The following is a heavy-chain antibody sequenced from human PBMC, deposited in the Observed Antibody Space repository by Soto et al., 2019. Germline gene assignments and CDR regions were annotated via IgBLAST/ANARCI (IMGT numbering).Heavy chain of an antibody. D-gene: IGHD3-3*01. V-gene: IGHV1-18*04. J-gene: IGHJ6*02. CDR1: GYTFTSYG. CDR2: ISAYNGNT. CDR3: ARDLRFLEWLPLHYYYYGMDV. Sequence: ASVKVSCKASGYTFTSYGISWVRQAPGQGLEWMGWISAYNGNTNYAQKLRGRVTMTTDTSTSTAYMELRSLRSDDTAVYYCARDLRFLEWLPLHYYYYGMDVWGQGTTVTVSS.